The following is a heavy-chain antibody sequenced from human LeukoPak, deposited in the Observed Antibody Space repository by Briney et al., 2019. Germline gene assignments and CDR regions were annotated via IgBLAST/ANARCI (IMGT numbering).Heavy chain of an antibody. CDR3: AIPPGYCGNDCSFDH. D-gene: IGHD2-21*02. J-gene: IGHJ4*02. CDR1: GYSFSNYR. CDR2: IYPGDYET. Sequence: GESLKISCEGSGYSFSNYRIGWVRQLPGKGLEWMGIIYPGDYETRYGPSFQGLVTISVDKSISTAYLQWSSLKASDTAMYYCAIPPGYCGNDCSFDHWGQGTLVTVSS. V-gene: IGHV5-51*01.